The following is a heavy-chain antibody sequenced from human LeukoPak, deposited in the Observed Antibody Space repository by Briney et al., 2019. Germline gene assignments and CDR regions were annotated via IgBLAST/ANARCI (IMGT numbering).Heavy chain of an antibody. CDR3: AKSGRRSPQAPFDI. D-gene: IGHD1-26*01. CDR1: GFTFSSYA. CDR2: ISYDGSNK. V-gene: IGHV3-30*04. Sequence: PGRSLRLSCAASGFTFSSYAMHWVRQAPGKGLEWVAVISYDGSNKYYADSVRGRFTISRDNSKNTLYLQMNSLRAEDTAVYYCAKSGRRSPQAPFDIWGQGTMVTVSS. J-gene: IGHJ3*02.